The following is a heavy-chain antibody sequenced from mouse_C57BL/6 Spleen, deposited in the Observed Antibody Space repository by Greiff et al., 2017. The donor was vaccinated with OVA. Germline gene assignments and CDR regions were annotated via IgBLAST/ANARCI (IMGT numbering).Heavy chain of an antibody. Sequence: EVKLVESGGDLVKPGGSLKLSCAASGFTFSSYGMSWVRQTPDKRLEWVATISSGGSYTYYPDSVKGRFTISRDNAKNTLYLQMSSLKSEDTAMYYCARFPYDYFDYWGQGTTLTVSS. CDR1: GFTFSSYG. J-gene: IGHJ2*01. D-gene: IGHD2-3*01. V-gene: IGHV5-6*01. CDR2: ISSGGSYT. CDR3: ARFPYDYFDY.